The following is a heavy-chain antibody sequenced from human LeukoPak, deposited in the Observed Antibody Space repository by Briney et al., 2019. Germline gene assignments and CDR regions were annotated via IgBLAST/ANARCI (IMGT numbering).Heavy chain of an antibody. V-gene: IGHV1-46*01. CDR1: GYTFTSYY. Sequence: ASVKVSCKASGYTFTSYYMHWVRQAPGQGLEWMGIINPSGGSTSYAQKFQGRVTITRDTSASTAYMELSSLRSEDTAVYYCASPIVGASYYYFDYWGQGTLVTVSS. CDR3: ASPIVGASYYYFDY. D-gene: IGHD1-26*01. J-gene: IGHJ4*02. CDR2: INPSGGST.